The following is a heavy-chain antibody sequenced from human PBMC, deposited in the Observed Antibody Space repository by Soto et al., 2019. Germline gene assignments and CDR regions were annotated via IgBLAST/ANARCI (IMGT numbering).Heavy chain of an antibody. Sequence: PSETLSLTCTVSGGSISSGGYYRSWIRQHPGKGLEWIGYIYYSGSTYYNPSLKSRVTISVDTSKNQFSLKLSSVTAADTAVYYCASTLNDSSGYYYWGQGTLVTVSS. J-gene: IGHJ4*02. D-gene: IGHD3-22*01. V-gene: IGHV4-31*03. CDR1: GGSISSGGYY. CDR3: ASTLNDSSGYYY. CDR2: IYYSGST.